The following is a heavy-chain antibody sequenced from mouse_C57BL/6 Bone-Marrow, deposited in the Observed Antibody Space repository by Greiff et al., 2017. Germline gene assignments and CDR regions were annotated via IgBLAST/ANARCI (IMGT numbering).Heavy chain of an antibody. Sequence: QVQLKQPGAELVMPGASVKLSCKASGYTFTSYWMHWVKQRPGQGLEWIGELDPSDSYTNYNQKFKGKSTLTVDKSSSTAYMQLSSLTSEDSAVYYCARYYGSSYDWYFDVWGTGTTVTVSS. CDR2: LDPSDSYT. J-gene: IGHJ1*03. V-gene: IGHV1-69*01. D-gene: IGHD1-1*01. CDR3: ARYYGSSYDWYFDV. CDR1: GYTFTSYW.